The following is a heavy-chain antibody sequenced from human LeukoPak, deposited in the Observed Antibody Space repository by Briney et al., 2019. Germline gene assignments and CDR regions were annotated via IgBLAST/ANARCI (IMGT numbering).Heavy chain of an antibody. CDR1: GGSISSGGYY. CDR3: ARATRAARHFDY. CDR2: IYYSGST. D-gene: IGHD6-6*01. V-gene: IGHV4-39*07. Sequence: SQTLSLTCTVSGGSISSGGYYWSWIRQPPGKGLEWIGSIYYSGSTYYNPSLKSRVTISVDTSKNQFSLKLSSVTAADTAVYYCARATRAARHFDYWGQGTLVTVSS. J-gene: IGHJ4*02.